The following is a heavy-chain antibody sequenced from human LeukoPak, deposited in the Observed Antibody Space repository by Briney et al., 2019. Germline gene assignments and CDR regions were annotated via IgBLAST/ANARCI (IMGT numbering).Heavy chain of an antibody. CDR1: GGSFSGYF. CDR3: ARETFRGVSLG. J-gene: IGHJ4*02. CDR2: INHNGGT. V-gene: IGHV4-34*01. D-gene: IGHD3-10*01. Sequence: SETLSLTCAVYGGSFSGYFWSWIRQPPGKGLEWIGDINHNGGTNYNPSLKSRVTISVDTSKSQFSLKLSSVTAADTAVYYCARETFRGVSLGWGQGTLVTVSS.